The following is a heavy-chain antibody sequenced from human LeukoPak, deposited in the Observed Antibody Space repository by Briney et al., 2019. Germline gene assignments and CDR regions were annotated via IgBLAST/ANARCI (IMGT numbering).Heavy chain of an antibody. J-gene: IGHJ4*02. Sequence: SETLSLTCTVSGGSISSYYWSWIRQPAGKGLEWIGRIYTSRSTNYNPSLKSRVTISVDKSKNQFSLKLSSVTAADTAVYYCAREDRRILDYWGQGTLVTVSS. CDR3: AREDRRILDY. D-gene: IGHD2-15*01. CDR2: IYTSRST. CDR1: GGSISSYY. V-gene: IGHV4-4*07.